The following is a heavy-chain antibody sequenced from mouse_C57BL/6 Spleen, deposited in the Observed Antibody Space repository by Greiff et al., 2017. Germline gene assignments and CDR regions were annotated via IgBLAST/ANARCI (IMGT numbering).Heavy chain of an antibody. CDR3: SRETTVVPYYFDY. Sequence: VQLQQSGAELARPGASVKLSCKASGYTFTSYGISWVKQRPGQGLEWIGEIYPRSGNTYYNEKFKGKATLTADKSSSTAYMELRSLTSEDSAVYFCSRETTVVPYYFDYWGKSTTLTVSS. D-gene: IGHD1-1*01. V-gene: IGHV1-81*01. CDR2: IYPRSGNT. J-gene: IGHJ2*01. CDR1: GYTFTSYG.